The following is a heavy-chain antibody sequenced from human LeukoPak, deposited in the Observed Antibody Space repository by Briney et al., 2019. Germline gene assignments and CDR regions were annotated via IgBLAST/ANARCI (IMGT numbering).Heavy chain of an antibody. J-gene: IGHJ6*02. CDR1: GGSISSSSYY. D-gene: IGHD3-10*01. Sequence: PSETLSLTCTVSGGSISSSSYYWGWIRQPPGKGLEWIGEIYHSGSTNYNPSLKSRVTISVDKSKNQFSLKLSSVTAADTAVYYCARDLGDYGSGSYYKGDYYYYGMDVWGQGTTVTVSS. V-gene: IGHV4-39*07. CDR2: IYHSGST. CDR3: ARDLGDYGSGSYYKGDYYYYGMDV.